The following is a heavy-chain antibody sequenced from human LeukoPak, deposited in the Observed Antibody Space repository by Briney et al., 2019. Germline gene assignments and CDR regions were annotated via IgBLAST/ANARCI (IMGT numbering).Heavy chain of an antibody. CDR1: GFTFSIYR. Sequence: GSSLRLFCAASGFTFSIYRKQCPPEPPGKALECLAVILYDGSKQYSADSVKGPFTTTRDNSKNTLYPHLNRLRAEGTAVYYCARDREMVYFDYWGQGTLVSVSS. CDR3: ARDREMVYFDY. CDR2: ILYDGSKQ. J-gene: IGHJ4*02. D-gene: IGHD5-24*01. V-gene: IGHV3-33*01.